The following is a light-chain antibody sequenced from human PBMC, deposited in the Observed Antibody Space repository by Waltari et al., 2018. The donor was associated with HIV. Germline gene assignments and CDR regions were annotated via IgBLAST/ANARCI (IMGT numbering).Light chain of an antibody. V-gene: IGLV2-23*02. CDR3: CSYAGGNTYV. CDR2: DVS. Sequence: QSALTRPASVSGSPGQSLTISCTDVGSYNLVYWYQQHPGKAPKLLIYDVSERPSGISNRFSGSKSGNTASLTISGLQAEDEADYYCCSYAGGNTYVFDTGTKVTVL. CDR1: VGSYNL. J-gene: IGLJ1*01.